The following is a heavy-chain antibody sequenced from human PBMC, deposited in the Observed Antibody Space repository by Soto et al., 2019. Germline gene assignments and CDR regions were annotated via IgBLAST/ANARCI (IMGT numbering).Heavy chain of an antibody. Sequence: PAETLSLTYPVTDCSISSYYWSWFRPPPGKGLEWIGYIYYSGSTNYNPSLKSRVTISVDTSKNQFSLKLSSVTAADTAVYYCARAADVGSGYEGFDYWGQGTLVTVSS. CDR3: ARAADVGSGYEGFDY. V-gene: IGHV4-59*01. CDR2: IYYSGST. CDR1: DCSISSYY. D-gene: IGHD5-12*01. J-gene: IGHJ4*02.